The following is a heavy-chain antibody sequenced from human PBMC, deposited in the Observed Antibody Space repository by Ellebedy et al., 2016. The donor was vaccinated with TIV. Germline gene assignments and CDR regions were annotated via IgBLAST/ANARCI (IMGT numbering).Heavy chain of an antibody. CDR1: GGSISSGSYY. D-gene: IGHD3-9*01. CDR3: ASRTPNYYDILTGYYTRGGGYYYGMDV. Sequence: SETLSLTXTVSGGSISSGSYYWSWIRQPAGKGLEWIGRIYTSGSTNYNPSLKSRVTMSVDTSKNQFSPKLSSVTAADTAVYYCASRTPNYYDILTGYYTRGGGYYYGMDVWGQGTTVTVSS. J-gene: IGHJ6*02. V-gene: IGHV4-61*02. CDR2: IYTSGST.